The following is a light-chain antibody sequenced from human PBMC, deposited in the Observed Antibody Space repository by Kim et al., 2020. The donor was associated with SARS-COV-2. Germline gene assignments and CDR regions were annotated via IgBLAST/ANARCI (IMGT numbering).Light chain of an antibody. CDR2: DVD. CDR3: CSYGGSHIRVL. CDR1: SSDIGTYNL. V-gene: IGLV2-23*02. J-gene: IGLJ2*01. Sequence: QSITISCTGTSSDIGTYNLVSWYQHHPGKAPKLILYDVDKRPSGVSYRFSGSKSGNTASLTISGLHAEDEADYHCCSYGGSHIRVLFGGGTQLTVL.